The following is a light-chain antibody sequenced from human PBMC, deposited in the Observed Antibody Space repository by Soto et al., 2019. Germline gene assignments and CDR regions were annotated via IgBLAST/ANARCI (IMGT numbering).Light chain of an antibody. Sequence: QSVLTQAPSASGTPGQRFTISCSGSSSHIGSNYVYWYQQRPGTAPKLLIYSNDQRPSGIADRFSGSKSGTSASLAISGLRSEDEADYYCAAWDDSLSGVFGGGTKLTVL. CDR1: SSHIGSNY. J-gene: IGLJ3*02. V-gene: IGLV1-47*02. CDR2: SND. CDR3: AAWDDSLSGV.